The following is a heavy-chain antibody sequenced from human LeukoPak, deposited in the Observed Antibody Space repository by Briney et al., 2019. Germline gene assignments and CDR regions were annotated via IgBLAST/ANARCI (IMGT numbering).Heavy chain of an antibody. Sequence: PAGSLRPSCAASGFTFSSYWMSWVRQAPGKGLEWVANIKQDGSEKYYVDSVKGRFTISRDNAKNSLYLQMNSLRAEDTAVYYCAGEGYYDSSGYSQDWDYWGQGTLVTVSS. V-gene: IGHV3-7*01. CDR2: IKQDGSEK. J-gene: IGHJ4*02. CDR3: AGEGYYDSSGYSQDWDY. D-gene: IGHD3-22*01. CDR1: GFTFSSYW.